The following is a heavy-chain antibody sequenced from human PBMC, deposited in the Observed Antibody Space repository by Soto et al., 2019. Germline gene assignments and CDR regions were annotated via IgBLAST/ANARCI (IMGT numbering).Heavy chain of an antibody. CDR3: AKESYNRRTDFDY. Sequence: SCKASGYTFTSSAIGWFLQAPGKGLEWVSSISGSGASTKYADSVRGRFTISRDNSKNTLYLQMNSLRAEDTALYYCAKESYNRRTDFDYWGQGTLVTVSS. J-gene: IGHJ4*02. CDR2: ISGSGAST. D-gene: IGHD3-10*01. V-gene: IGHV3-23*01. CDR1: GYTFTSSA.